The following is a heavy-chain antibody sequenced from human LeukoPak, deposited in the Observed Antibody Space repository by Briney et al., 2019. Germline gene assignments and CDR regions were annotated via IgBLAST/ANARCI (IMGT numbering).Heavy chain of an antibody. V-gene: IGHV3-74*01. Sequence: GGSLRLSCAASGFTFSRYWMHWVRQAPVKGLVWVSRINSDGSSTTYADSVKGRFTISRDNAKNTLYLQMNSLRAEDTAVYYCVRGSFGPDIWGQGTMVTVSS. CDR3: VRGSFGPDI. D-gene: IGHD3/OR15-3a*01. CDR2: INSDGSST. CDR1: GFTFSRYW. J-gene: IGHJ3*02.